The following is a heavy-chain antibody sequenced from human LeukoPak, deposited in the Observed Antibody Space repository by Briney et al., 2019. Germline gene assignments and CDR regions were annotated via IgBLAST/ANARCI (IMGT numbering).Heavy chain of an antibody. D-gene: IGHD7-27*01. CDR3: PGTLYGVLGTKRPRVLGS. Sequence: SVRVSCKASGGTFSSYAISWVRQAPGQGLEWMGGIIPILGTANYAQKFQGRVTITTDESTSTAYMELSSLRSEDTAGYYCPGTLYGVLGTKRPRVLGSWGQGTLVTVSS. CDR2: IIPILGTA. V-gene: IGHV1-69*05. J-gene: IGHJ5*02. CDR1: GGTFSSYA.